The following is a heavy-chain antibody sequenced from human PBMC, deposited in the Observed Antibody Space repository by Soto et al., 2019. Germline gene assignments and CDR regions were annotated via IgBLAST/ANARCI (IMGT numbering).Heavy chain of an antibody. CDR3: AKEYCSSTSCYTAWVDY. J-gene: IGHJ4*02. CDR1: GFTFSSYG. D-gene: IGHD2-2*02. V-gene: IGHV3-30*18. Sequence: LRRSCAASGFTFSSYGMHWVRQAPGKGLEWVAVISYDGSNKYYADSVKGRFTISRDNSKNTLYLQMNSLRAEDTAVYYCAKEYCSSTSCYTAWVDYWGQGTLVTVSS. CDR2: ISYDGSNK.